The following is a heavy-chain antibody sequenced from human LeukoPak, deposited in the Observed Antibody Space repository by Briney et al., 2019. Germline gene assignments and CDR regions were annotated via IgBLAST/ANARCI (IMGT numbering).Heavy chain of an antibody. CDR2: INHSGST. V-gene: IGHV4-34*01. CDR3: ARRIVSVPAIQEGNWRDP. Sequence: PSETLSLTCAVYGGAFSGYYWSWIRQPPGKGLEWIGEINHSGSTNYNPSLKSRVTISVDTSKNQFSLKLSSVTAADTAVYYCARRIVSVPAIQEGNWRDPWGQGTLVTVSS. J-gene: IGHJ5*02. D-gene: IGHD2-21*02. CDR1: GGAFSGYY.